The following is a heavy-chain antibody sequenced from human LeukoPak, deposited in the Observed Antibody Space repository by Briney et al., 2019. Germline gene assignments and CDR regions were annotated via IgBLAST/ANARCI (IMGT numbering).Heavy chain of an antibody. D-gene: IGHD4-17*01. CDR1: GFTFSSFG. Sequence: PGRSLRLSCAASGFTFSSFGMHWVRQAPGQGLEWVAVISLDGSNQYYADSVKGRFTIYRDNFKNTVYLQMNSLRAEETAVYYCAKSHPPTVTTEEGEYLQHWGQGTLVTVSS. J-gene: IGHJ1*01. CDR2: ISLDGSNQ. CDR3: AKSHPPTVTTEEGEYLQH. V-gene: IGHV3-30*18.